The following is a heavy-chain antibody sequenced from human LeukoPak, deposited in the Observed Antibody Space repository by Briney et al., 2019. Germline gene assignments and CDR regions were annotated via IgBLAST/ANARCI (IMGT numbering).Heavy chain of an antibody. Sequence: ASVKVSCKASGGTFSSYAISWVRQAPGQGLEWMGRIIPILGIANYAQKFQGRVTITADKSTSTAYMELSSLRSEDTAVYYCARGLRGYSYGYRGYYFDYWGQGTLVTVPS. D-gene: IGHD5-18*01. J-gene: IGHJ4*02. CDR1: GGTFSSYA. CDR2: IIPILGIA. V-gene: IGHV1-69*04. CDR3: ARGLRGYSYGYRGYYFDY.